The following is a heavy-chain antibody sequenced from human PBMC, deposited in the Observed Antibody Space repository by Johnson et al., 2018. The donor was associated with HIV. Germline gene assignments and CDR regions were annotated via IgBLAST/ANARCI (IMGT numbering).Heavy chain of an antibody. CDR1: VFTFSRYP. CDR2: ISYDGSNK. Sequence: QMLLVESGGGVVKPGRPLRLSCAASVFTFSRYPMHWVRQAPGKGLEWLAFISYDGSNKYYADSVKGRFTISRDNSKNTLFLQMNSLRAGDTAVYYCASAWGDLGPDAFDIWGLGTKGTVSS. D-gene: IGHD7-27*01. CDR3: ASAWGDLGPDAFDI. V-gene: IGHV3-30-3*01. J-gene: IGHJ3*02.